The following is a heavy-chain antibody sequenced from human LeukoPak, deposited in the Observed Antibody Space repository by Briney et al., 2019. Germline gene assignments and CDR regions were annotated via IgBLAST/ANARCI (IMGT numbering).Heavy chain of an antibody. CDR3: ARHSGNYGGAFDI. CDR2: IYYNESP. Sequence: SETLSLTCTVSGGSVTTYYWSCVRQPPGKGLEWIAYIYYNESPNYNPSPKSRVTMPVDTSKNQVSLKLSSVTSADTAVYYCARHSGNYGGAFDIWSQGTMVTVSS. V-gene: IGHV4-59*02. J-gene: IGHJ3*02. D-gene: IGHD1-7*01. CDR1: GGSVTTYY.